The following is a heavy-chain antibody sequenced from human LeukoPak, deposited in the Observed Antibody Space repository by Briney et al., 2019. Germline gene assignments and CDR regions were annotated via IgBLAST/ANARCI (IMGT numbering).Heavy chain of an antibody. CDR1: GYTFTSNG. Sequence: GASVKVSCKASGYTFTSNGISWVRQAPGQGLEWMGWISAYNGNTNYEQKLQGRVTMTTDTSTSTAYMELRSLRSEDTAVYYCARGGDYVWGSYRPDNYYYYMDVWGKGTTVTVSS. CDR3: ARGGDYVWGSYRPDNYYYYMDV. V-gene: IGHV1-18*01. D-gene: IGHD3-16*02. CDR2: ISAYNGNT. J-gene: IGHJ6*03.